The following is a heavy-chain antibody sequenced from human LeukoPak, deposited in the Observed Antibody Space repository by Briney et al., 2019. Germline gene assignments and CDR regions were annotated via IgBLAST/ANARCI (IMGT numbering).Heavy chain of an antibody. CDR2: ISGSGGST. J-gene: IGHJ4*02. CDR1: GFTFSSYA. V-gene: IGHV3-23*01. D-gene: IGHD2-2*01. Sequence: GGSLRLSCAASGFTFSSYAMSWVRQAPGKGLEWVSAISGSGGSTYYADSVKGRFTISRDNSKNTLYLQMNSLRAEDTAVYYCAKDLLSIVVVPAAGSLDYWGQGTLVTVSS. CDR3: AKDLLSIVVVPAAGSLDY.